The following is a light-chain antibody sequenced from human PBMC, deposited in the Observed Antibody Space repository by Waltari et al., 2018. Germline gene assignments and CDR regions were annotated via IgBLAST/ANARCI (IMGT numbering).Light chain of an antibody. CDR2: DAS. CDR1: QSVSSY. V-gene: IGKV3-11*01. CDR3: QQYYTTPPT. J-gene: IGKJ3*01. Sequence: EIVLTQSPATLSLSPGERATLSCRASQSVSSYLAWYQQKPDQAPRLLIYDASNRATGIPARFSGSGSGTDFTLTISSLEPEDFAVYYCQQYYTTPPTFGPGTRVDI.